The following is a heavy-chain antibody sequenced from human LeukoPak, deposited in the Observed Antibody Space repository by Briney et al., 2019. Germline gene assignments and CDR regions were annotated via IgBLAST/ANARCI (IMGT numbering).Heavy chain of an antibody. V-gene: IGHV1-46*01. CDR1: GYTFTSYY. J-gene: IGHJ6*02. D-gene: IGHD3-3*01. CDR2: INPSGGST. CDR3: AREIYYDFWSGYPYYYYGMDV. Sequence: ASVKVSCKASGYTFTSYYMHWVRQAPGQGLEWMGIINPSGGSTSYAQKFQGRVTTTRDTSTSTVYMELSSLRSEDTAVYYCAREIYYDFWSGYPYYYYGMDVWGQGTTVTVSS.